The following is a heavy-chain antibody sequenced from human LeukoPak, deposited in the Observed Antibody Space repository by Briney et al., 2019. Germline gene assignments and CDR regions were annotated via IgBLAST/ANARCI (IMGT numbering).Heavy chain of an antibody. CDR2: INPNSGAT. D-gene: IGHD2-2*01. Sequence: ASVKVSCKSSGYTXIDYYIHWVRQAPGQGLEWMGWINPNSGATEYAQKFQGRVSMTRDTSINTAYMDLTNLRSDDTAIFYCARVKKLMPEFEFWGQGTLVTVSS. V-gene: IGHV1-2*02. CDR3: ARVKKLMPEFEF. J-gene: IGHJ4*02. CDR1: GYTXIDYY.